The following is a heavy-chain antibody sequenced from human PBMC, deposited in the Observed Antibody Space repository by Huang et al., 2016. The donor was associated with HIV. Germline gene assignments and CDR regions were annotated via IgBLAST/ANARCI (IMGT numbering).Heavy chain of an antibody. V-gene: IGHV4-34*02. CDR2: INHSGNT. CDR1: GGSFSGYY. Sequence: QVQLEQWGAGLLKASETLSITCAVYGGSFSGYYWNWLRQAPGKGLEWVGEINHSGNTNYKPSLKRRVNMSVDTSKSQLSLYLTSLSAADTGTYFCARRYNSRRDYWGRGTLVTVHS. J-gene: IGHJ4*02. D-gene: IGHD3-22*01. CDR3: ARRYNSRRDY.